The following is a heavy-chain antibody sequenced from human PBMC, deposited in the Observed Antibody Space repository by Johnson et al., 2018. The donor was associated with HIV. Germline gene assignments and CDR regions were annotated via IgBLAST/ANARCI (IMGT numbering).Heavy chain of an antibody. CDR1: GFTVSSNY. Sequence: VQLVESGGGLVQPGGSLRLSCTASGFTVSSNYMSWVRQAPGKGLEWLSVIYSGGSTYYADSVKGRFTISRYNSKNTLYLQMDSLRAEDTAVYYGALGGIAAREEDAFDIWGQGTMVTVSS. CDR2: IYSGGST. D-gene: IGHD6-6*01. CDR3: ALGGIAAREEDAFDI. V-gene: IGHV3-66*01. J-gene: IGHJ3*02.